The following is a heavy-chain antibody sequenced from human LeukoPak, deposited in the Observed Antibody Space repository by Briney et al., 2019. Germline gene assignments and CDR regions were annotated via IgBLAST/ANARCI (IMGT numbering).Heavy chain of an antibody. CDR2: ISSSGST. CDR1: GDSISSGDYY. J-gene: IGHJ4*02. V-gene: IGHV4-61*02. CDR3: ARAIAVAAHFDY. Sequence: KSSETLSLTCTVSGDSISSGDYYWSWIRQPAGKGLEWIGRISSSGSTNYNPSLKSRVTISVDTSKNQFSLKLSSVTAADTAVYYCARAIAVAAHFDYWGQGTLVTVSS. D-gene: IGHD6-19*01.